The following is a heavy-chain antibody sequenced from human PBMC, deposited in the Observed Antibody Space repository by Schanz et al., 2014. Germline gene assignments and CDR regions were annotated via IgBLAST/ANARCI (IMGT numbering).Heavy chain of an antibody. CDR3: ARGREVVAKIFDV. J-gene: IGHJ3*01. CDR2: ISSGGRNI. Sequence: EVQLVESGGGLVKPGESLRLSCAASGFIFSAYTMNWVRQAPGKGLEWVSSISSGGRNISYADSLKGRFTISRDNSNNTVYLQMNTLRAEDTGVYYCARGREVVAKIFDVWGQGTMVTVSS. V-gene: IGHV3-21*01. CDR1: GFIFSAYT. D-gene: IGHD3-22*01.